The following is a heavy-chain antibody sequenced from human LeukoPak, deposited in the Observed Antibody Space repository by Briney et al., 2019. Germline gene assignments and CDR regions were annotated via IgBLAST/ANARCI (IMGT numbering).Heavy chain of an antibody. V-gene: IGHV3-23*01. Sequence: GGSLRLSCAASGFTFSSYAMSWVRQAPGKGLEWVSGISGSGGSTYYADSVKGRFTISRDNAKNSLYLQMNSLRAEDTAVYYCARNYGDSHYWGQGTLVTVSS. CDR1: GFTFSSYA. J-gene: IGHJ4*02. CDR3: ARNYGDSHY. D-gene: IGHD4-17*01. CDR2: ISGSGGST.